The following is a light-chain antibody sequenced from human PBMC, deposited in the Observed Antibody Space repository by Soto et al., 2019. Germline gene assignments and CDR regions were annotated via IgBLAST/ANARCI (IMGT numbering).Light chain of an antibody. Sequence: DIQMIQSPATLSASVGDRITITCRASENIFKYVAWYQQTSGSAPNLLIYAASDLESGVPSRFSGSGSGTDFTLTIDNLQPNDSATYYCQHYNTRPIAFGGGTKVDVK. CDR3: QHYNTRPIA. J-gene: IGKJ4*01. V-gene: IGKV1-5*01. CDR1: ENIFKY. CDR2: AAS.